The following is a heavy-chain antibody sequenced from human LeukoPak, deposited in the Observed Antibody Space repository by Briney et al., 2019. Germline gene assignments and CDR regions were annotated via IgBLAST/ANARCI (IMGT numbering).Heavy chain of an antibody. CDR3: ARLEYGVDTAFFFDL. CDR2: IYYSGIT. J-gene: IGHJ4*01. Sequence: SETLSLTCTVSGGSITGGRKYWGWVRQPPGKVLEWIGSIYYSGITYYTPSLRSRVTISVDTSKSQFFLKLTSVTAADSAVYYCARLEYGVDTAFFFDLWGQGALVTVSS. CDR1: GGSITGGRKY. V-gene: IGHV4-39*01. D-gene: IGHD5-18*01.